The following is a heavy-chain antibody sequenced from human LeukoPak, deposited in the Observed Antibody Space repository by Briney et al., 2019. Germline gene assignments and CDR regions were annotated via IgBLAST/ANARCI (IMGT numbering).Heavy chain of an antibody. CDR2: INPNSGGT. CDR3: ARGSPDIVVVPAPMNYMDV. V-gene: IGHV1-2*02. CDR1: GYTFTGYY. J-gene: IGHJ6*03. D-gene: IGHD2-2*01. Sequence: ASVKVSCKASGYTFTGYYMHWVRQAPGQGLEWMGWINPNSGGTNYAQKFQGRVTMTRDTSISTAYMELSRLRSDDTAVYYCARGSPDIVVVPAPMNYMDVWGKGTTVTVSS.